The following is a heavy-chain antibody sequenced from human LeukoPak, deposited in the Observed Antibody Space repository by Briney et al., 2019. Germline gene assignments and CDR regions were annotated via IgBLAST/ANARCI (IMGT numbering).Heavy chain of an antibody. CDR2: IYYSGST. V-gene: IGHV4-59*08. J-gene: IGHJ4*02. CDR1: GGSISSYY. Sequence: SETLSLTCTVSGGSISSYYWSWIRQPPGKGLEWIGYIYYSGSTNYNPSLKSRVTISVDTSKNQFSLKLSSVTAADTAVYYCARATAVRRAHQDYWGQGTLVTVSS. CDR3: ARATAVRRAHQDY.